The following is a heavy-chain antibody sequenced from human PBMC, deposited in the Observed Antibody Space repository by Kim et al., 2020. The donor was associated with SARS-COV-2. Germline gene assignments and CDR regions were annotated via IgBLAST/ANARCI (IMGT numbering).Heavy chain of an antibody. V-gene: IGHV5-51*01. CDR2: NYHDDSDT. Sequence: GESLKISCKGSGYDFRNTFIAWVRQMTGKGLEWMGSNYHDDSDTRYSPSFQGQVTLSVDKSINTANLQWSSLKASGTAMYYCRRHLVVDHFYLYHMDVWG. CDR3: RRHLVVDHFYLYHMDV. CDR1: GYDFRNTF. D-gene: IGHD2-2*01. J-gene: IGHJ6*03.